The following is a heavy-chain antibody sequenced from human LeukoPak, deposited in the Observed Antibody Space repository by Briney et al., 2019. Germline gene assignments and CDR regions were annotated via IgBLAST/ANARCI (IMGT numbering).Heavy chain of an antibody. V-gene: IGHV3-53*01. Sequence: GGSLRLSCAASGFTVSSNYKSLVRQAPGKGLDGVSVIYSGGSTYYADSMKGRFTISRDNSKNTLYLQMNSLRAEDTAVYYCARVGTRDGYNLVRFGNYYFDYWGQGTLVTVSS. CDR1: GFTVSSNY. J-gene: IGHJ4*02. D-gene: IGHD5-24*01. CDR3: ARVGTRDGYNLVRFGNYYFDY. CDR2: IYSGGST.